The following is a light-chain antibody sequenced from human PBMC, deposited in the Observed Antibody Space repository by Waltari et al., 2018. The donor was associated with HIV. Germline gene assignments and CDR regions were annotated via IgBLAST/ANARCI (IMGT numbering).Light chain of an antibody. CDR3: SSYTSSSTQV. J-gene: IGLJ3*02. CDR1: SSDVGGYNY. CDR2: EVS. V-gene: IGLV2-14*01. Sequence: GSPGQSITISCTGTSSDVGGYNYVSWYQQHPGKAPKLMIYEVSNRPSGVSNRFSGSKSGNTASLTISGLQAEDEADYYCSSYTSSSTQVFGGGTKLTVL.